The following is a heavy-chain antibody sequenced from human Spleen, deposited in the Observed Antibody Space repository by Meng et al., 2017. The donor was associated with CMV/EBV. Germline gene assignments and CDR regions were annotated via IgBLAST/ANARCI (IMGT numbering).Heavy chain of an antibody. CDR1: GGSVSSSTYY. D-gene: IGHD2-2*01. CDR2: VSSSGST. CDR3: ARDRYRYCSSTSCSYFDY. J-gene: IGHJ4*02. V-gene: IGHV4-61*01. Sequence: SETLSLTCIVSGGSVSSSTYYWSWIRQPPGKGLEWIGYVSSSGSTKYNPSLKSRVIISVDPSKSQFSLKLNSVTAADTAVYYCARDRYRYCSSTSCSYFDYWGQGTLVTVSS.